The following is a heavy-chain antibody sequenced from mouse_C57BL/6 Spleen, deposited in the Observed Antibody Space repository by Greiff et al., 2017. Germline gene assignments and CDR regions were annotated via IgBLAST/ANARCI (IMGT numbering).Heavy chain of an antibody. CDR3: ARGGPGAIDY. CDR2: IYPGDGDT. CDR1: GYAFSSSW. Sequence: VQLQQSGPELVKPGASVKISCKASGYAFSSSWMNWVKQRPGKGLEWIGRIYPGDGDTNYNGKFKGKATLTADKSSSTAYMKLSSLTSEDSAVYFCARGGPGAIDYWGQGTSVTVSS. J-gene: IGHJ4*01. V-gene: IGHV1-82*01.